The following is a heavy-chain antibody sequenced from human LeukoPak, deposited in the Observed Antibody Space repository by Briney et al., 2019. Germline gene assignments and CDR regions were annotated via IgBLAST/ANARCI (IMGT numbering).Heavy chain of an antibody. CDR2: ISADNGNT. D-gene: IGHD1-26*01. V-gene: IGHV1-18*01. Sequence: ASVKVSCKASGYTFTSYGISWVRQAPGQGLEWMGWISADNGNTNYAQKLRGRVTMSTDTSTSTAYMEQRSVRSDDTAVYFCSLDTVGAVVDWGKGTLVTVSS. CDR1: GYTFTSYG. CDR3: SLDTVGAVVD. J-gene: IGHJ4*03.